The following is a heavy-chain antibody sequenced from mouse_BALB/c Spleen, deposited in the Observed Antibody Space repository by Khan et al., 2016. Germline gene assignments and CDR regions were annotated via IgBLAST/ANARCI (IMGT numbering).Heavy chain of an antibody. V-gene: IGHV1-61*01. CDR1: GYSFTSYW. J-gene: IGHJ3*01. CDR3: ARFGNYGFAY. Sequence: VQLQQPGAELVRPGASVKLSCKASGYSFTSYWMNWVKQRPGQGLEWIGMIHPSDSETNLNQKFKDKATLTVDKSSSTAYMQLSSPTSEDSAVYYCARFGNYGFAYWGQGTLVTVSA. CDR2: IHPSDSET. D-gene: IGHD2-1*01.